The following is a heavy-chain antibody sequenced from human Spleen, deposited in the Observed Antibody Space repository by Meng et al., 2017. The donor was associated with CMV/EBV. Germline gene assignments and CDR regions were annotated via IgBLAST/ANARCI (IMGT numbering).Heavy chain of an antibody. J-gene: IGHJ4*02. D-gene: IGHD2/OR15-2a*01. CDR3: ARLNRNKTV. Sequence: GSLRLSCAVYGGSFSGYYWSWIRQPPGKGLEWIGEINHSGSTNYNPSLKSRVTISVDTSKNQFSLKLSSVTAADTAMYYCARLNRNKTVWGQGTLVTVSS. CDR2: INHSGST. V-gene: IGHV4-34*01. CDR1: GGSFSGYY.